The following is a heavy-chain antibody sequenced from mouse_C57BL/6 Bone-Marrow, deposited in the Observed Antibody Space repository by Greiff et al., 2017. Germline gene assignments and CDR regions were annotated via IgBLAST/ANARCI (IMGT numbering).Heavy chain of an antibody. CDR2: ISSGGSYP. Sequence: EVLVVESGGDLVMPGGSLKLSCAASGFTFSSYGMSWVRQTPDKRLEWVATISSGGSYPSYPDSVKGRFTISRDNAKNTLYLQMSSLKSEDTAMYYCTRRRIHYGNNGRFANWRQGALVTVST. D-gene: IGHD2-1*01. CDR3: TRRRIHYGNNGRFAN. CDR1: GFTFSSYG. J-gene: IGHJ3*01. V-gene: IGHV5-6*01.